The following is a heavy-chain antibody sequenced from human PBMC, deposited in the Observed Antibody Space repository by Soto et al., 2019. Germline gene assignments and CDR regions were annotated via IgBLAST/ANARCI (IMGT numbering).Heavy chain of an antibody. CDR1: GFTFRSYA. Sequence: DVQLLESGGGLVQPEGSLRLSCAASGFTFRSYAMGWVRQGPGKGLEWVAVVSIGGSTHYADSVRGRFTISRDNSKNTLFLQMNSPTAQGQAVYFCAKGRGAGGHFDYWGQGALVTVSS. CDR3: AKGRGAGGHFDY. J-gene: IGHJ4*02. D-gene: IGHD1-26*01. V-gene: IGHV3-23*01. CDR2: VSIGGST.